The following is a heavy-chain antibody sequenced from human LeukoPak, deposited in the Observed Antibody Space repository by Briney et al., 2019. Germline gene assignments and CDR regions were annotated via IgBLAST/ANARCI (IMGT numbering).Heavy chain of an antibody. CDR1: GFTFSSFA. CDR2: ISFDGSNK. D-gene: IGHD6-6*01. V-gene: IGHV3-30-3*01. Sequence: GGSLRLSCVASGFTFSSFAMHWVRQAPGKGLEWVAVISFDGSNKYYADSVKGRLTISRDNSKNTLYLQMNSLRIEDTAVYYCARAKQLALFGYWGQGTPVTVSS. CDR3: ARAKQLALFGY. J-gene: IGHJ4*02.